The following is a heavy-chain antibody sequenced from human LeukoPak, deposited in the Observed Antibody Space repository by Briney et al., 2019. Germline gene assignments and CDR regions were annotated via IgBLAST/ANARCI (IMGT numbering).Heavy chain of an antibody. J-gene: IGHJ4*02. CDR2: IHPSGTT. CDR1: GGSISSYY. D-gene: IGHD6-19*01. CDR3: ARETEVPGGRSWDF. V-gene: IGHV4-4*07. Sequence: SETLSLTCTVSGGSISSYYWTWVRQPAGKGLEWIGRIHPSGTTNHNPSLKSRVIMSLDMSNNQFSLKVRSVTATDTAVYYCARETEVPGGRSWDFWGQGTLVTVSS.